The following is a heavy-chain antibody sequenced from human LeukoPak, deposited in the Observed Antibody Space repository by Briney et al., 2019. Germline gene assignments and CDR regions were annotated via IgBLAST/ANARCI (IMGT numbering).Heavy chain of an antibody. CDR3: ARGGGYYYDSSGYYLRY. CDR1: GGSFSGYY. CDR2: INHSGST. V-gene: IGHV4-34*01. Sequence: PSETLSLTCAVYGGSFSGYYWSWIRQPPGKGLEWIGEINHSGSTNYNPSLKSRVTISVDTSKNQFSLKLSSVTAADTAVYYCARGGGYYYDSSGYYLRYWGQGTLVTVSS. J-gene: IGHJ4*02. D-gene: IGHD3-22*01.